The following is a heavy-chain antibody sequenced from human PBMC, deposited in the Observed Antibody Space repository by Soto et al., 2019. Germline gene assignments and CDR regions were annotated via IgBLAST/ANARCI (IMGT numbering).Heavy chain of an antibody. CDR1: GYTFTSYG. V-gene: IGHV1-18*01. CDR3: ARDRWDILTGYYNEDY. J-gene: IGHJ4*02. D-gene: IGHD3-9*01. Sequence: ASVKVSCKASGYTFTSYGISWVRQAPGQGLEWMGWISAYNGNTNYAQKLQGRVTMTTDTSTSTAYMELRSLRSDDTAVYYCARDRWDILTGYYNEDYWGQGTLVTVSS. CDR2: ISAYNGNT.